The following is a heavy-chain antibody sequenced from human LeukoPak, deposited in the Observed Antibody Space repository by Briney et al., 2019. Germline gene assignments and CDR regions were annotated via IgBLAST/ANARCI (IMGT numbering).Heavy chain of an antibody. J-gene: IGHJ4*02. Sequence: SETLSLTCAVYGGSFSDYYWSWIRQPPRKGLEWIGEINHSGGTNYNPSLKSRVTISVDTSKNQFSLKLSSVTAADTAVYYCARDVGGYNYGYSLDSWGQGTLVSVSS. V-gene: IGHV4-34*01. CDR3: ARDVGGYNYGYSLDS. D-gene: IGHD5-18*01. CDR2: INHSGGT. CDR1: GGSFSDYY.